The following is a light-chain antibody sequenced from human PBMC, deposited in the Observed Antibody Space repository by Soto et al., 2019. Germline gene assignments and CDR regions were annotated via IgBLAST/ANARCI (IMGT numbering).Light chain of an antibody. CDR3: QQSYTSPPT. CDR1: QRVDNY. V-gene: IGKV1-39*01. Sequence: DIQMTQSPSSLPASVGDRVNITCRTTQRVDNYLNWYQQKPGKAPNLLIFAASSLQSGVPSRFSGRGAATDVTLPISSLQPEDFATYYCQQSYTSPPTFGGGTKVEMK. J-gene: IGKJ4*01. CDR2: AAS.